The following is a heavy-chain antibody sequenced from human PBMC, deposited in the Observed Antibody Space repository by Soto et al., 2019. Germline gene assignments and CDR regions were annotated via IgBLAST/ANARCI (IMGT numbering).Heavy chain of an antibody. V-gene: IGHV1-3*01. J-gene: IGHJ5*02. CDR1: GYTFTRYT. CDR3: ARSTTRSTSMFWFDP. D-gene: IGHD2-2*01. Sequence: ASVKVSCKASGYTFTRYTIYLMRQAPGQGLEWMGWINAGTGDTRDSQNFHGRVTITRDTSASTVFMDLSSLRSEDTAVYYCARSTTRSTSMFWFDPWGQGTQVTVSS. CDR2: INAGTGDT.